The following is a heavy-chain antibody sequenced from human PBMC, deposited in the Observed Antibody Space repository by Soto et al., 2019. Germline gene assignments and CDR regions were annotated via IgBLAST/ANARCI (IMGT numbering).Heavy chain of an antibody. D-gene: IGHD3-3*02. CDR1: GGSISSSDSY. V-gene: IGHV4-30-4*01. J-gene: IGHJ6*02. CDR3: ASFSTLGKDYALDV. CDR2: INSSGRA. Sequence: PSETLSLTCTVSGGSISSSDSYWSLIRQPPGKGLEWIGYINSSGRAYYRPSLKSRVSISIDTSKNQFSLRLTSVTVADTAVYFCASFSTLGKDYALDVWGQGTTVTVSS.